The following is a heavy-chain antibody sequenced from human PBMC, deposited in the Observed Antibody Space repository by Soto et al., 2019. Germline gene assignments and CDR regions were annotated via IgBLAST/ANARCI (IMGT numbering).Heavy chain of an antibody. CDR2: IKQDGSEK. Sequence: PGGSLRLSCAASGFTFSSYWMSWVRQAPGKGLEWVSNIKQDGSEKYYVDSVKGRFTISRDNAKNSLYLQMNSLRAEDTAVYYCARDLWFGNFDYWGQGTLVTVSS. D-gene: IGHD3-10*01. CDR3: ARDLWFGNFDY. V-gene: IGHV3-7*01. J-gene: IGHJ4*02. CDR1: GFTFSSYW.